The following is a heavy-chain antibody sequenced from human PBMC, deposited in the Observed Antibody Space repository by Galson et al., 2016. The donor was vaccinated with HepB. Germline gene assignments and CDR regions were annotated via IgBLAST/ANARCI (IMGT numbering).Heavy chain of an antibody. CDR2: IAHDGSNE. J-gene: IGHJ4*02. V-gene: IGHV3-30*18. D-gene: IGHD3-9*01. CDR1: GFTFDSFA. CDR3: AKGTGHYDNLTGADY. Sequence: SLRLSCAASGFTFDSFALHWVRQAPGKGLEWLTVIAHDGSNEHFADSVKGRFTVSRDNSQNTAFLQMNSLRPEDTAVYYCAKGTGHYDNLTGADYWGPGTLVTVSS.